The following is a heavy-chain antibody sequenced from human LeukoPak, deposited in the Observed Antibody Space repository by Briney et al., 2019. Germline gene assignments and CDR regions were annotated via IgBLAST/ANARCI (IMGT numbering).Heavy chain of an antibody. CDR3: ARRGYYDSSGYLFY. CDR1: GYTFTSYG. J-gene: IGHJ4*02. V-gene: IGHV1-18*01. D-gene: IGHD3-22*01. CDR2: ISAYNGNT. Sequence: ASVTVSCKASGYTFTSYGISWVRQAPGQGLEWMGWISAYNGNTNYAQKLQGRVTMTTDTSTSTAYMELRSLRSGDTAVYYCARRGYYDSSGYLFYWGQGTLVTVSS.